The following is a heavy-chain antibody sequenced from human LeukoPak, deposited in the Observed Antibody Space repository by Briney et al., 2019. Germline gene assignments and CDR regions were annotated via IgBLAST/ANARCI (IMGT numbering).Heavy chain of an antibody. CDR1: GFTFSSYA. D-gene: IGHD6-13*01. CDR3: APSWPNGLISSWDLYYFDY. CDR2: ISGSGGST. Sequence: PGGSLRLSCAASGFTFSSYAMSWVRQAPGKGLEWVSAISGSGGSTYYADSVKGRFTISRDNSKNTLYLQMNSLGAEDTAVYYCAPSWPNGLISSWDLYYFDYWGQGTLVTVSS. V-gene: IGHV3-23*01. J-gene: IGHJ4*02.